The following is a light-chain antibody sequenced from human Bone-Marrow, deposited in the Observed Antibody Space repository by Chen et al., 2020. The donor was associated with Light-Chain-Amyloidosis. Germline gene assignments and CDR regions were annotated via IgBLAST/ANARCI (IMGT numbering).Light chain of an antibody. CDR1: NIGSTS. V-gene: IGLV3-21*02. CDR3: QVWDRRSDRPV. CDR2: DDS. J-gene: IGLJ3*02. Sequence: SYVLTQPSSVSVAPGQTATIACGGNNIGSTSVHWYQQTPGQAPLLVVYDDSDRPSGIPERLSCSNSVNTATLTISRVEAGDEADYYCQVWDRRSDRPVFGGGTKLTVL.